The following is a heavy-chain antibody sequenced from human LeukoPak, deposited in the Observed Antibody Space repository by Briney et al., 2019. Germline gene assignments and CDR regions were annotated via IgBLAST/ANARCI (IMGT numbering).Heavy chain of an antibody. CDR3: AREAYDSSGVDY. Sequence: GGSLRLSCAASGFTFSSYNMNWVRQAPGKGLEWVSSISSSSSYIYYADSVKGRFTISRDNAKNSLYLQMNSLRAEDTAVYYCAREAYDSSGVDYWGQGTLVTVSS. V-gene: IGHV3-21*01. J-gene: IGHJ4*02. CDR1: GFTFSSYN. CDR2: ISSSSSYI. D-gene: IGHD3-22*01.